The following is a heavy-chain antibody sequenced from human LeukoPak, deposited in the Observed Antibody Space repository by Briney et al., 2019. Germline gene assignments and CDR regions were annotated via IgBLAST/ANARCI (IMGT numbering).Heavy chain of an antibody. CDR2: IYYSGST. D-gene: IGHD4-17*01. J-gene: IGHJ2*01. CDR3: ARGDYGDYDGEVGYWYFDL. CDR1: GGSISSYY. V-gene: IGHV4-59*08. Sequence: PSETLSLTCTVSGGSISSYYWSWIRQPPGKGLEWIGYIYYSGSTNYNPSLKSRVTISVDTSKNQFSLKLSSVTAADTAVYYCARGDYGDYDGEVGYWYFDLWGRGTLVTVSS.